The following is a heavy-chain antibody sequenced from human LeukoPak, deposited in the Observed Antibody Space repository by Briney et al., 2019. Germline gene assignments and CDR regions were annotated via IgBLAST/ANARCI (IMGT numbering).Heavy chain of an antibody. D-gene: IGHD1-7*01. CDR2: INPNSCGT. V-gene: IGHV1-2*02. J-gene: IGHJ4*02. Sequence: ASVKVSCKASGYTFTGYYMHWVRRAPGQGLEWMGWINPNSCGTNYAQKFQGRVTMTRDTSIGTAYMELSRLRSDDTAVYYCARDLTGTILGYWGQGTLVTVSS. CDR1: GYTFTGYY. CDR3: ARDLTGTILGY.